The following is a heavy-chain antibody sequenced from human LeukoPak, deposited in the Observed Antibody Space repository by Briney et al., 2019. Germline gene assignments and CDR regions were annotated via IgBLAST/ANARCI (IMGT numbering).Heavy chain of an antibody. CDR3: ARAGRQWVVWYFDY. CDR1: GFTFSSYG. Sequence: GGPLRLSCAASGFTFSSYGMHWVRQAPGKGLEWVAVISYDGSNKYADSVKGRFTISRDNSKNTLYLQMNSLRAEDMAVYYCARAGRQWVVWYFDYWGQGTLVSVSS. CDR2: ISYDGSNK. D-gene: IGHD6-19*01. J-gene: IGHJ4*02. V-gene: IGHV3-30*03.